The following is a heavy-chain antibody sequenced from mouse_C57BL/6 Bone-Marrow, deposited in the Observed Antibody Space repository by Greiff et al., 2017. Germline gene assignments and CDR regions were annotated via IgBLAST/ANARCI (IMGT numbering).Heavy chain of an antibody. CDR3: ARIDHYYDSSYNFDY. D-gene: IGHD1-1*01. Sequence: QVTLKVSGPGILQPSQTLSLSCSFSGFSLSTFGMGVGRIRQPSGKGLEWLAHIWWDDDKYYNPAQKSRLIISKATSKNQVFLKIANVDTADTAKDYCARIDHYYDSSYNFDYWGQGTTLTVSS. V-gene: IGHV8-8*01. CDR1: GFSLSTFGMG. J-gene: IGHJ2*01. CDR2: IWWDDDK.